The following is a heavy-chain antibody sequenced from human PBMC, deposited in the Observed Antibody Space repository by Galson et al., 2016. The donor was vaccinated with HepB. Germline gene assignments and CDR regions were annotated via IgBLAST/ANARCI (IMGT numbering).Heavy chain of an antibody. CDR2: IFHGVRT. J-gene: IGHJ4*02. Sequence: SETLSLTCSVSGGSINSTHWWTWVRQPPGKGLEWIGEIFHGVRTTYNPSLKSRATISVDGSKNQFSLNLNSVTAADTAVYYCARVQGSETYYNPKNFPLDHWGQGTLVTVSS. CDR3: ARVQGSETYYNPKNFPLDH. V-gene: IGHV4-4*02. D-gene: IGHD3-10*01. CDR1: GGSINSTHW.